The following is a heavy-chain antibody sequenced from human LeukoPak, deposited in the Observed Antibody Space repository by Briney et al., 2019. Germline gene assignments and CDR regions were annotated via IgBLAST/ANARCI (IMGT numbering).Heavy chain of an antibody. Sequence: PGRSLRLSCAASGFTFDDYAMHWVRQAPGKGLEWVPGISWNSGSIGYADSVKGRFTISRDNAKNSLYLQMNSLGAEDTALYYCAKDRGGGVTMIFDWGQGTLVTVSS. V-gene: IGHV3-9*01. CDR1: GFTFDDYA. D-gene: IGHD3-22*01. J-gene: IGHJ4*02. CDR2: ISWNSGSI. CDR3: AKDRGGGVTMIFD.